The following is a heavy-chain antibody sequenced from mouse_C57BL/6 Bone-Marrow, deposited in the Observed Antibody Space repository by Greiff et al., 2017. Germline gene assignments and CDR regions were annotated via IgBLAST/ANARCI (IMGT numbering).Heavy chain of an antibody. CDR3: ARRWISYFLYFDY. CDR1: GFTFTNTY. V-gene: IGHV14-3*01. CDR2: IDPANGNT. Sequence: VQLQQSVAELVRPGASVKLSCTASGFTFTNTYMHWVKQRPEQGLEWIGRIDPANGNTTYAPKFQGKATITADTSSNTAYLQLSSLTSEDSAIYYCARRWISYFLYFDYWGQGTTLTVSS. J-gene: IGHJ2*01. D-gene: IGHD1-1*01.